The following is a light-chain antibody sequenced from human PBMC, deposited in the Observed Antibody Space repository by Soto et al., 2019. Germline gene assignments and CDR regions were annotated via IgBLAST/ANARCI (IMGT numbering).Light chain of an antibody. V-gene: IGKV3-15*01. CDR2: GAS. CDR3: QQYNNWPPLT. CDR1: QSVSGN. J-gene: IGKJ4*01. Sequence: EIVMTPSPATLSVSPGERATLSCRASQSVSGNLAWYQQRPGQAPRLLIYGASTRATGIPARFSGSGSGTEFTLTISSLQSEDCAVYYCQQYNNWPPLTFSGGTKVEIK.